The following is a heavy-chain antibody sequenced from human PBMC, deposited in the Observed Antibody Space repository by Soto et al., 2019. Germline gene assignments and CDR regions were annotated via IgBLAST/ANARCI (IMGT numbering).Heavy chain of an antibody. CDR1: GGSFSGYY. V-gene: IGHV4-34*01. D-gene: IGHD3-22*01. CDR3: ARYKRMIADF. J-gene: IGHJ4*02. CDR2: INHSGST. Sequence: SETLSLTCAIYGGSFSGYYWSWLRQPPGKGLEWIGEINHSGSTNYNPSLKSRVTISADTSKNQFSLKLSSVTAADTAVYYCARYKRMIADFWGQGILVTVSS.